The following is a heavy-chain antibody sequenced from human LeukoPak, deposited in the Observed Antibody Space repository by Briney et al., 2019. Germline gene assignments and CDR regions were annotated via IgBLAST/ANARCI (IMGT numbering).Heavy chain of an antibody. CDR2: ISYDGSNK. CDR3: ARGRRRSYYDPRPNDAFDI. Sequence: PGGSLRLSCAASGFTFSSYWMSWVRQAPGKGLEWVAVISYDGSNKYYADSVKGRFTISRDNSKNTLYLQMNSLRAEDTAVYYCARGRRRSYYDPRPNDAFDIWGQGTMVTVSS. V-gene: IGHV3-30*03. D-gene: IGHD3-22*01. CDR1: GFTFSSYW. J-gene: IGHJ3*02.